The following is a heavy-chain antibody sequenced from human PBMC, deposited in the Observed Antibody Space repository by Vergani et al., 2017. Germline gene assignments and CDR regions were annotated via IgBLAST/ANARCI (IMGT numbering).Heavy chain of an antibody. Sequence: QLQLQESGPGLVKPSETLSLTCTVSGGSISSSSYYWGWIRQPPGKGLEWIGSIYYSGSTYYNPSLKSRVTISVDTSKNQFSLKLSSVTAADTAVYYCANHPFYGSETDWGQGTLVTVSS. CDR2: IYYSGST. J-gene: IGHJ4*02. CDR3: ANHPFYGSETD. V-gene: IGHV4-39*01. D-gene: IGHD3-10*01. CDR1: GGSISSSSYY.